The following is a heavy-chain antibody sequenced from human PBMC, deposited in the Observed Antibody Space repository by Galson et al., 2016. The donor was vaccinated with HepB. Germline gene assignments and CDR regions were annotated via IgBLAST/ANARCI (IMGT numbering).Heavy chain of an antibody. CDR1: GGSVSSGSYY. V-gene: IGHV4-61*01. J-gene: IGHJ4*02. CDR2: IYYSGST. Sequence: SETLSLTCTVSGGSVSSGSYYWSWLRQHPGKGLEWIGYIYYSGSTNYNPSLKSRVTITVDTTKNQFSLKLSSVTAADTAVYYCAKSERVTGSTVDYWGQGTLVTVSS. D-gene: IGHD1-7*01. CDR3: AKSERVTGSTVDY.